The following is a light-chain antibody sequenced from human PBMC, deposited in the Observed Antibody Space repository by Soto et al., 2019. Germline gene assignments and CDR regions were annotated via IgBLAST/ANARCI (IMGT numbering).Light chain of an antibody. CDR3: SSYATSIGV. Sequence: QSVLTQPASVSGSPGQSITISCTGSSSDIGGYNYVSWYQQYPGKAPKLLIYEVSNRPSGVSNRFSCSKSGNTASLTISGLQAEDEADYYCSSYATSIGVFGGGTKLTVL. CDR1: SSDIGGYNY. V-gene: IGLV2-14*03. CDR2: EVS. J-gene: IGLJ3*02.